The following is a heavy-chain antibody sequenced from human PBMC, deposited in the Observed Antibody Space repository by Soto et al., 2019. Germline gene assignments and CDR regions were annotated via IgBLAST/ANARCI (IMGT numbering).Heavy chain of an antibody. CDR2: ISWDGGST. CDR1: GFTFDDYT. V-gene: IGHV3-43*01. D-gene: IGHD6-13*01. J-gene: IGHJ4*02. Sequence: GGSLRLSCAASGFTFDDYTMHWVRQAPGKGLEWVSLISWDGGSTYYADSVKGRFTISRDNSKNSLYLQMNSLRTEDTALYYCAKDLKTYFSSSWAPFDYWGQGTLVTVSS. CDR3: AKDLKTYFSSSWAPFDY.